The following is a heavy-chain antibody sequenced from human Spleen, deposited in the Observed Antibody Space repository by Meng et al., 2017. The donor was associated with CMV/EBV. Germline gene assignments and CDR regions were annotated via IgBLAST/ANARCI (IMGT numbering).Heavy chain of an antibody. D-gene: IGHD2-2*01. V-gene: IGHV5-51*01. CDR1: GFSFSTSW. CDR3: ARLKDCTTTSCPDY. J-gene: IGHJ4*02. Sequence: GGSLRLSCKGSGFSFSTSWIAWVRQMPGKGLEWMGVIYGGDSDIIYSPSFQGHVTISADKSISTAYLHWSGLRASDTATYYCARLKDCTTTSCPDYWGQGTLVTVSS. CDR2: IYGGDSDI.